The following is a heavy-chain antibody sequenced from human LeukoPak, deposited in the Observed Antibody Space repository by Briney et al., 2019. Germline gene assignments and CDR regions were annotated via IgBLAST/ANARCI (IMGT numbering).Heavy chain of an antibody. CDR2: INHSGST. CDR3: ARDITTSSGTYYYYGLDV. V-gene: IGHV4-34*01. J-gene: IGHJ6*02. CDR1: GGSFSGYY. D-gene: IGHD1-14*01. Sequence: SETLSLTCAVYGGSFSGYYWSWIRQPPGKGLEWIGEINHSGSTNYNPSLKSRVTISVDTSKNQFSLKLSSVTAADTAVYYCARDITTSSGTYYYYGLDVWGQGTLVTVSS.